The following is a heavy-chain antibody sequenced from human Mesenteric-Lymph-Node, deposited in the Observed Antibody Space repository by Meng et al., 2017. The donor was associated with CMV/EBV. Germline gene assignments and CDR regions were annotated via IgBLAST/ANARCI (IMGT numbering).Heavy chain of an antibody. CDR3: TRGRQIPSGYCTSATCTDY. CDR2: MNPDSGKT. D-gene: IGHD2-2*01. J-gene: IGHJ4*02. V-gene: IGHV1-8*02. CDR1: GYTFTSYD. Sequence: ASVKVSCKASGYTFTSYDINWVRQAAGQGLESMGWMNPDSGKTGYVQKFQGRVTMTRDTSISTAYMELSRLRYEDTGVYYCTRGRQIPSGYCTSATCTDYWGQGTLVTVSS.